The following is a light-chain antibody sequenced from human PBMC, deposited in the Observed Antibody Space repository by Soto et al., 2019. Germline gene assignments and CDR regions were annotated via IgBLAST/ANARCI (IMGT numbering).Light chain of an antibody. CDR3: QQGGT. V-gene: IGKV1-9*01. Sequence: DIQLTQSPSFLSASVGDRVNITCRASQGISSYLAWYQQKPGKAPKLLIYAASTLQSGVPSRFSGSGSGTEFTLTMSSLQPEDFATYYCQQGGTFGPGTKVDI. CDR2: AAS. CDR1: QGISSY. J-gene: IGKJ3*01.